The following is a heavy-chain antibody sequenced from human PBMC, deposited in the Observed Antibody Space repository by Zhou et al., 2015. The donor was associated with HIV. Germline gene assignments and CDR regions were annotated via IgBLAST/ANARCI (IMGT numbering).Heavy chain of an antibody. D-gene: IGHD5-24*01. Sequence: QVQLVQSGAEVKKPGSSVKVSCKASGGTFSSYTISWVRQAPGQGLEWMGRIIPILGIANYAQKFQGRVTITADKSTSTAYMELSSLRSEDTAVYYCARDVRDGQGSGWGQGTLVTVSS. J-gene: IGHJ4*02. CDR1: GGTFSSYT. V-gene: IGHV1-69*08. CDR2: IIPILGIA. CDR3: ARDVRDGQGSG.